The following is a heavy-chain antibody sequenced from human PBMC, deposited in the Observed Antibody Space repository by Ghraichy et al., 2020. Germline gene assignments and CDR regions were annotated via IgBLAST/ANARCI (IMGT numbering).Heavy chain of an antibody. CDR3: ARGRYSSRWLDY. J-gene: IGHJ4*02. D-gene: IGHD6-13*01. CDR2: IKQDGGEK. CDR1: GFTLTPYY. Sequence: GGSLRLSCAASGFTLTPYYMTWVRQAPGKGLEWVANIKQDGGEKYYVDSVRGRFAISRDNAKNELYLQMNSQRAEDTAVYYCARGRYSSRWLDYWGQGTLVTVSS. V-gene: IGHV3-7*03.